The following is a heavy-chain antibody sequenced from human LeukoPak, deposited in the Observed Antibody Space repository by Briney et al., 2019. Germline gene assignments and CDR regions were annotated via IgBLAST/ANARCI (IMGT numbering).Heavy chain of an antibody. CDR3: AGDQQTGSAAGPFDY. V-gene: IGHV1-69*01. D-gene: IGHD6-13*01. Sequence: SVKVSCKASGGTFSSYAISWVRQAPGQGLEWMGGIIPIFGTANYAQKFQGRVTITADESTSTAYMELSSLRSEDTAVYYCAGDQQTGSAAGPFDYWGQGTLVTVSS. CDR1: GGTFSSYA. CDR2: IIPIFGTA. J-gene: IGHJ4*02.